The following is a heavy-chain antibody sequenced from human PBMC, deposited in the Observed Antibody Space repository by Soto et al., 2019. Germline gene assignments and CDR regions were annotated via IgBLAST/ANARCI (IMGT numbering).Heavy chain of an antibody. CDR3: TNENWWRFEN. D-gene: IGHD2-8*02. CDR1: GLTVNDAW. CDR2: IKRFTEGDTT. J-gene: IGHJ4*02. Sequence: EVPLVESGGGLVRPGESLRLSCVASGLTVNDAWMTWIRQAPGKGLEWVGRIKRFTEGDTTDYAASVKDRFSISRDDSKNTLFLQISSLKTEDTAVYYCTNENWWRFENWGQGTLVTVSS. V-gene: IGHV3-15*01.